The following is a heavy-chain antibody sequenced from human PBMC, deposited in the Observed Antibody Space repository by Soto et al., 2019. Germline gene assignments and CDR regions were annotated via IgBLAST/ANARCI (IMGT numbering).Heavy chain of an antibody. J-gene: IGHJ4*02. CDR2: IIPIFGTA. CDR1: GGTFSSYA. V-gene: IGHV1-69*13. Sequence: SVKVSCKASGGTFSSYAISWVRHAPGQGLEWMGGIIPIFGTANYAQKFQGRVTITADESTSTAYMELSSLRSEDTAVYYCARTPILTYYYDSSGYYFGYWGQGTLVTVSS. D-gene: IGHD3-22*01. CDR3: ARTPILTYYYDSSGYYFGY.